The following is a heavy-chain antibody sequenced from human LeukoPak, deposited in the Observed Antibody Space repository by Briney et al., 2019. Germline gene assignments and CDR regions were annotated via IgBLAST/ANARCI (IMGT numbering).Heavy chain of an antibody. CDR1: GGSISSYY. J-gene: IGHJ4*02. CDR2: INHSGST. D-gene: IGHD2-2*01. V-gene: IGHV4-34*01. Sequence: SETLSPTCTVSGGSISSYYWSWIRQPPGKGLEWIGEINHSGSTNYNPSLKSRVTISVDTSKNQFSLKLSSVTAADTAVYYCARANMRRADYWGQGTLVTVSS. CDR3: ARANMRRADY.